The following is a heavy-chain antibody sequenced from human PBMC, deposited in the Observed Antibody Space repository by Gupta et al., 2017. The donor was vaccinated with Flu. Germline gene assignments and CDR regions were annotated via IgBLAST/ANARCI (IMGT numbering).Heavy chain of an antibody. D-gene: IGHD1-14*01. CDR3: ATGSGDYSSPFDF. V-gene: IGHV3-21*02. Sequence: EVRLVESGGGLVRPGASLRLSCATSGCNFATHNMNWVRQAPGRGLEWVSCITSRSDYLYYAESLEGRVTISRDNARDLVFLQIDSVRPDDTAVYYCATGSGDYSSPFDFWGQGTLVSVSS. J-gene: IGHJ4*02. CDR1: GCNFATHN. CDR2: ITSRSDYL.